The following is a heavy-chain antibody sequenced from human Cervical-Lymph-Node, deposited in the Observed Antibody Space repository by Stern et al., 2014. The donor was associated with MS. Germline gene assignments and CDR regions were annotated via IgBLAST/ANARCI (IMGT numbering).Heavy chain of an antibody. D-gene: IGHD4-17*01. J-gene: IGHJ5*02. CDR3: ASPLPYAT. CDR1: GSTFSNYS. Sequence: QMQLAQSGAEVKKPGASVKVSCKASGSTFSNYSIHWVRQAPGQGLVWMGIINPRGGRPFYAQEVQGRVLMNRETDRRTVYMDLRSLRSEDTAVYYCASPLPYATWGQGTLVTFSS. CDR2: INPRGGRP. V-gene: IGHV1-46*01.